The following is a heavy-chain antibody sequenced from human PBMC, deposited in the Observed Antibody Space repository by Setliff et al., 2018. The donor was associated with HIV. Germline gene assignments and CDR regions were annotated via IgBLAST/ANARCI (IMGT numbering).Heavy chain of an antibody. D-gene: IGHD6-13*01. CDR1: GFSISSRYY. V-gene: IGHV4-38-2*02. CDR3: ARDKTAVPRDVDAFDI. CDR2: IYHTGSS. Sequence: SETLSLTCDVSGFSISSRYYWGWIRQSPGKGLEWIGNIYHTGSSYYNPSLNDRATISLDTSKNQFSLKLNSVTAADTAVYYCARDKTAVPRDVDAFDIWGQGTMVTVSS. J-gene: IGHJ3*02.